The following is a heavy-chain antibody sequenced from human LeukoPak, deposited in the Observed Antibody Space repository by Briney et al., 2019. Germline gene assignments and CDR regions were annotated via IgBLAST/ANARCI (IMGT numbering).Heavy chain of an antibody. CDR2: INHSGST. CDR1: GGSFSGYY. Sequence: PSETLSLTCAVYGGSFSGYYWSWIRQPPGKGREGIGEINHSGSTNYNPSLKSRVTISVDTSKNQFSLKLSSVTAADTAVYYCARGRKPRDLFDYWGQGTLVTVSS. J-gene: IGHJ4*02. V-gene: IGHV4-34*01. D-gene: IGHD1-14*01. CDR3: ARGRKPRDLFDY.